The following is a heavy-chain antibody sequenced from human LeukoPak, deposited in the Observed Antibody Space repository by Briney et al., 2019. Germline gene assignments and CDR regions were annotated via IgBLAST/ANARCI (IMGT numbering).Heavy chain of an antibody. CDR1: GGPISSTNYY. CDR2: ASKSGST. Sequence: SETLSLTCTVSGGPISSTNYYWAWIRQPPGKGLEWIGSASKSGSTSSNPSLKSRVTISVDTSKNQFSLKLSSVTAADTAAYHCARSLSTAGMIWGQGTLVTVSS. D-gene: IGHD6-25*01. V-gene: IGHV4-39*01. CDR3: ARSLSTAGMI. J-gene: IGHJ4*02.